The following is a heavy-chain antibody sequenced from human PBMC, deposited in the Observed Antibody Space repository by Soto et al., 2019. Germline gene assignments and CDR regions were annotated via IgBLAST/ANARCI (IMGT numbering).Heavy chain of an antibody. D-gene: IGHD6-19*01. CDR1: GYTFTSYG. J-gene: IGHJ1*01. Sequence: ASVKVSCKASGYTFTSYGISWVRQAPGQGLEWMGWISAYNGNTNYAQKLQGRVTMTTDTSTSTAYMELRSLRSDDTVVYSCVCGVHQCRVRCWGQRTLVTVSS. CDR2: ISAYNGNT. CDR3: VCGVHQCRVRC. V-gene: IGHV1-18*01.